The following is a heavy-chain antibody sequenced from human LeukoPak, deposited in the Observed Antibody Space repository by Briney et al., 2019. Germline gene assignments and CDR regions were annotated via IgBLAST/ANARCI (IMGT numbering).Heavy chain of an antibody. CDR1: GGSIYTYY. CDR2: IFYTGTT. J-gene: IGHJ4*02. CDR3: ARGYGYMFY. D-gene: IGHD5-24*01. Sequence: SETLSLTCSVSGGSIYTYYWSWIRQPPGKGLEWIGYIFYTGTTDYNPSLKSRVTISVDTSKNQFSLKLTSVTAADTAVYYSARGYGYMFYWGQGTLVTVSS. V-gene: IGHV4-59*01.